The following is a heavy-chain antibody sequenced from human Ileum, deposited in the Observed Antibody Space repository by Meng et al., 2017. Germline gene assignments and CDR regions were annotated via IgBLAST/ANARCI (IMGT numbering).Heavy chain of an antibody. Sequence: QVQLQESVPGLVRPSETLSLNCAVSGGSVSSSGYQWGWIRQPPGKGLEWIGYASTNYNPSLKSRVTISVDTSKNQFSLKLTSVTAADTAVYYCARDHWGSLDYWGQGVLVTVSS. J-gene: IGHJ4*02. V-gene: IGHV4-61*08. CDR2: AST. CDR3: ARDHWGSLDY. D-gene: IGHD7-27*01. CDR1: GGSVSSSGYQ.